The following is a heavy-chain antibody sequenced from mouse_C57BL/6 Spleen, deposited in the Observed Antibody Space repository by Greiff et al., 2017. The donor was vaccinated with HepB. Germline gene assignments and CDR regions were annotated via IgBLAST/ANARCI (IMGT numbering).Heavy chain of an antibody. CDR2: IYPGDGDT. CDR1: GYAFSSSW. Sequence: QVQLKESGPELVKPGASVKISCKASGYAFSSSWMNWVKQRPGKGLEWIGRIYPGDGDTNYNGKFKGKATLTADKSSSTAYMQLSSLTSEDSAVYFCARSIYYGNLCFDYWGQGTTLTVSS. D-gene: IGHD2-1*01. CDR3: ARSIYYGNLCFDY. V-gene: IGHV1-82*01. J-gene: IGHJ2*01.